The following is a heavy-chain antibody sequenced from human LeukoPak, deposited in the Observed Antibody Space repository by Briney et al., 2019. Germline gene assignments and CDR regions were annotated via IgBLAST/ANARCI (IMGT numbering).Heavy chain of an antibody. Sequence: SETLSLTCTVSGGSISSYYWSWIRQPPGKGLEWIGYIYYSGSTNYNPSLKSRVTISVDTSKNQFSLKLSSVTAAGTAVYYCAREIDYGDYFNNWFDPWGQGTLVTVSS. CDR3: AREIDYGDYFNNWFDP. CDR1: GGSISSYY. J-gene: IGHJ5*02. D-gene: IGHD4-17*01. V-gene: IGHV4-59*08. CDR2: IYYSGST.